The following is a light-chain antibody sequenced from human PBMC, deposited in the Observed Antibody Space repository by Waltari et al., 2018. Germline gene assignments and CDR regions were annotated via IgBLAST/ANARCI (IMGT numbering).Light chain of an antibody. J-gene: IGKJ4*01. V-gene: IGKV1-12*01. CDR1: QDIATW. Sequence: DIQMTQSPSSVSASVGDRVTITCRASQDIATWLGWYQQKIGKAPKLLFYPGSSLQSGVPPRCSGSWSGTDFTLTISRLQPEDSATYYCQQTTSFPLTFGGGTKVEIK. CDR2: PGS. CDR3: QQTTSFPLT.